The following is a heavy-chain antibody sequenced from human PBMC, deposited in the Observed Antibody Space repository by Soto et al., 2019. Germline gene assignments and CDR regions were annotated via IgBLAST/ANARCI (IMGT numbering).Heavy chain of an antibody. Sequence: PVGSLRLSCASSVFTFSSYSMNCVRHSPGKWLEWVSSISSSSSYIYYADSVKGRFTISRDNAKNSLYLQMNSLRAEDTAVYYCARAKPRARGGMDVWGLGTTVYVS. D-gene: IGHD3-10*01. J-gene: IGHJ6*02. CDR1: VFTFSSYS. V-gene: IGHV3-21*01. CDR3: ARAKPRARGGMDV. CDR2: ISSSSSYI.